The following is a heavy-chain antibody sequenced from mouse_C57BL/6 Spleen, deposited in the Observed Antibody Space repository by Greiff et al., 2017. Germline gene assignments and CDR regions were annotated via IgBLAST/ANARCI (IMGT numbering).Heavy chain of an antibody. CDR1: GYTFTDYN. V-gene: IGHV1-22*01. Sequence: VQLQQSGPELVKPGASVKMSCKASGYTFTDYNMHWVKQSHGKSLEWIGYINPNNGGTSYNQKFKGKATLTVNKSSSTAYMELRSLTSEDSAVYYCARNPAYYSNSFDYWGQGTTLTVSS. CDR2: INPNNGGT. CDR3: ARNPAYYSNSFDY. D-gene: IGHD2-5*01. J-gene: IGHJ2*01.